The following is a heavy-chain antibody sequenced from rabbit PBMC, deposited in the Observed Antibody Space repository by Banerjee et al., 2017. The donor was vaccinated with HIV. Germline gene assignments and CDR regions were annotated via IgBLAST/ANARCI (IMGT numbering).Heavy chain of an antibody. Sequence: QEQLEESGGDLVKPEGSLTLTCTASGLSFSTNYWICWVRQAPGKGLEWIACIYAGSSSSTAYASWAKGPFTISKTSSTTVTLQMTSLTAADTASYFCARDLAGVIGWNFNFWGPGTLVT. D-gene: IGHD4-1*01. V-gene: IGHV1S45*01. CDR1: GLSFSTNYW. CDR2: IYAGSSSST. J-gene: IGHJ4*01. CDR3: ARDLAGVIGWNFNF.